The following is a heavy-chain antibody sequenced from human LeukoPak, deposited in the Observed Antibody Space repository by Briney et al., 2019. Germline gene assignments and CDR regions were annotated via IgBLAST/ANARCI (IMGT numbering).Heavy chain of an antibody. D-gene: IGHD3-3*01. J-gene: IGHJ5*02. CDR3: ASTPYDFWSGFEGPPHFDP. V-gene: IGHV1-69*05. CDR1: GGTFSSYA. CDR2: IIPIFGTA. Sequence: SVKVSCKASGGTFSSYAISWVRQAPGRGLEWMGGIIPIFGTANYAQKFQGRVKITTDESTSTAYMELSSLRSEDTAVYYCASTPYDFWSGFEGPPHFDPWGQGTLVTVSS.